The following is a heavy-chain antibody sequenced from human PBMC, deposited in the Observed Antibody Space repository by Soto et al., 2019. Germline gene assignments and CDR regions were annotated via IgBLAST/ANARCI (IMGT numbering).Heavy chain of an antibody. CDR1: GFTFSSYA. CDR2: TSYDGSNK. CDR3: ARDGAVAGYYYYYGMDV. Sequence: GGSLRLSCAASGFTFSSYAMHWVRQAPGKGLEWVAVTSYDGSNKYYADSVKGRFTISRDNSKNTLYLQMNSLRAEDTAVYYCARDGAVAGYYYYYGMDVWGQGTTVTVSS. D-gene: IGHD6-19*01. J-gene: IGHJ6*02. V-gene: IGHV3-30-3*01.